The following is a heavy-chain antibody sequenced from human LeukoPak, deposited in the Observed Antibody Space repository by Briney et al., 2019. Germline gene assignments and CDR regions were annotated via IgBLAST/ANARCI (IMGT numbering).Heavy chain of an antibody. CDR2: INPNSGGT. D-gene: IGHD3-10*01. V-gene: IGHV1-2*02. J-gene: IGHJ6*02. CDR1: GYTFTDYY. CDR3: ARAVYGSGDYYWPGIDV. Sequence: ASVNVSCKASGYTFTDYYMEWVRQAPGQGLEWMAWINPNSGGTKYAQKFQGRVTMTRDTSISTVYMELSRLRSDDTAVYYCARAVYGSGDYYWPGIDVWGQGTTVTVS.